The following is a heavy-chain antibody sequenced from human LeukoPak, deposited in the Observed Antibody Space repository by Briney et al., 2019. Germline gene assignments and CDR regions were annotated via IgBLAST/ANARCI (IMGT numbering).Heavy chain of an antibody. CDR1: GYSFTSYW. CDR2: IYPGDSDT. CDR3: ARLYFWSGLFTASPFDY. Sequence: PGESLKISCKGSGYSFTSYWIGWVRQMPGKGLEWMGIIYPGDSDTRYSPSFQGQVTISADKSISTAYLQWSSLKASDTAMYYCARLYFWSGLFTASPFDYWGQGTLVTVSS. J-gene: IGHJ4*02. D-gene: IGHD3-3*01. V-gene: IGHV5-51*01.